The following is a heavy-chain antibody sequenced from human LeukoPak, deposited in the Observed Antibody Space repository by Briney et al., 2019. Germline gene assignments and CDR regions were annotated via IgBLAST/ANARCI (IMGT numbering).Heavy chain of an antibody. Sequence: GGSLRLSCAASGFTFSDYYRSWIRQAPGKGLEWVSYISSSGSTIYYADSVKGRFTISRDNSKNTLYLQMNSLRADDTAVYYCARVVSSGWYSFDYWGQGTLLTVSS. D-gene: IGHD6-19*01. J-gene: IGHJ4*02. CDR1: GFTFSDYY. CDR2: ISSSGSTI. CDR3: ARVVSSGWYSFDY. V-gene: IGHV3-11*04.